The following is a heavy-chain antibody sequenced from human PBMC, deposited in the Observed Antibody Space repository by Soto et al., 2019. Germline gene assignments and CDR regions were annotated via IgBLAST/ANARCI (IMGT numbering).Heavy chain of an antibody. D-gene: IGHD3-10*01. CDR1: GGPTTASY. Sequence: QVKLQDGGPGLVKPSETLSPTCTGSGGPTTASYWSWIRQPAGRGLEWIGRIYSGGSTNYTPSLRSRVTVSVDMSKNQFSLKLSSVTAADTAVYYCARGPGGFGEFSLDYWGQGTLVTVSS. CDR2: IYSGGST. CDR3: ARGPGGFGEFSLDY. V-gene: IGHV4-4*07. J-gene: IGHJ4*02.